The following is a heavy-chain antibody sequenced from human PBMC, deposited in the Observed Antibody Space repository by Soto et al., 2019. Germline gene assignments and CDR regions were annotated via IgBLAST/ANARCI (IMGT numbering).Heavy chain of an antibody. CDR2: INPNSGGT. J-gene: IGHJ6*02. V-gene: IGHV1-2*04. D-gene: IGHD6-13*01. CDR3: AREGSAAAGSSSYGMDV. CDR1: GYTFTGYY. Sequence: ASVKVSCKASGYTFTGYYMHWVRQAPGRGLEWMGWINPNSGGTSYAQKFQGWVTMTRDTSISTAYMELSRLRSDDTAVYYCAREGSAAAGSSSYGMDVWGQGTTVTVSS.